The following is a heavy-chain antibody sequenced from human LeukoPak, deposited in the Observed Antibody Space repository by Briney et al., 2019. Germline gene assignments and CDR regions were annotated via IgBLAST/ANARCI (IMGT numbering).Heavy chain of an antibody. CDR2: IYSGGST. CDR1: GFTVSSNS. D-gene: IGHD2-2*01. CDR3: AREGHCYAHGSFDY. V-gene: IGHV3-66*01. Sequence: GGSLRLSCTVSGFTVSSNSMSWVRQAPGKGLEWVSVIYSGGSTYYADSVKGRSTISRDSSKNTLYLQMNSLRVEDTAVYYCAREGHCYAHGSFDYWGQGTLVTVSS. J-gene: IGHJ4*02.